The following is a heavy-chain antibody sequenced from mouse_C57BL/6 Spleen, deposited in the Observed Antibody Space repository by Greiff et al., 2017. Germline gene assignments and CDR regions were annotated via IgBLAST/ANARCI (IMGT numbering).Heavy chain of an antibody. CDR1: GYTFTSYW. D-gene: IGHD1-1*01. CDR2: IHPNSGST. V-gene: IGHV1-64*01. J-gene: IGHJ1*03. CDR3: ARITTVVYWYFDV. Sequence: QVQLQQPGAELVKPGASVKLSCKASGYTFTSYWMHWVKQRPGQGLEWIGMIHPNSGSTNYNEKFKSKATLTADKSSSTAYMQLSSLTSEDSAVYYCARITTVVYWYFDVWGTGTTVTVSS.